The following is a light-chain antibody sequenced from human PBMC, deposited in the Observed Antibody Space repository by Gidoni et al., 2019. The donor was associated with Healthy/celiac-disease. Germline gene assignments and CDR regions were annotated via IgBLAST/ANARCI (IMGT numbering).Light chain of an antibody. CDR2: KDS. Sequence: SYELTHPPSVSLSPDQTARSTCSGDALPKQYAYWYQQKPGQAPVLVIYKDSERPPGITERFSGSSSGTTVTLTISGVQAEDEADYYCQSADSSGTYRWVFGGGTKLTVL. V-gene: IGLV3-25*03. J-gene: IGLJ3*02. CDR1: ALPKQY. CDR3: QSADSSGTYRWV.